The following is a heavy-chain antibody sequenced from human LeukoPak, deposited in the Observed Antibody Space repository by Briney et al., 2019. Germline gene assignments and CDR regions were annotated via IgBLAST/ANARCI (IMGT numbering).Heavy chain of an antibody. D-gene: IGHD7-27*01. CDR1: GFSFNLYG. V-gene: IGHV3-33*01. J-gene: IGHJ3*02. Sequence: GGSLRLSCAASGFSFNLYGMHWVRQAPGKGLEWMTVTWSDGSNKYYADSVRGRFTTSRDNSKDTLYLQVNSLRAEDTAVYYCARGGEPDAFDIWGQGTMVTVSS. CDR3: ARGGEPDAFDI. CDR2: TWSDGSNK.